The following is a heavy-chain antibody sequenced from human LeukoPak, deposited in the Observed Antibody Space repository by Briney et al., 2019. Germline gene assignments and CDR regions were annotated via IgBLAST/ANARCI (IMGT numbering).Heavy chain of an antibody. V-gene: IGHV4-59*01. CDR1: GVSISSYY. Sequence: SETLSLICTVSGVSISSYYWSWIRQPPGKGLEWIGYIYYSGSTNYNPSLKSRVTISVDTSKNQFSLKLSSVTAADTAVYYCATGWYSSGWYQRGYYGMDVWGQGTTVTVSS. CDR3: ATGWYSSGWYQRGYYGMDV. CDR2: IYYSGST. J-gene: IGHJ6*02. D-gene: IGHD6-19*01.